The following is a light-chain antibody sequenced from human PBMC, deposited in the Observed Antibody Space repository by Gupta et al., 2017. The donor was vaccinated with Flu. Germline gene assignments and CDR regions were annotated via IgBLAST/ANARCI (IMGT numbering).Light chain of an antibody. J-gene: IGLJ1*01. Sequence: QSVLTPPPSVSVAPGQRVTISCTGSSSNIGAGYDVHWYQQLPGTAPKPLIYGNSNRPSGVPDRSSGSKSGTSASLAITGLQAEDEADYYCQSYDSSLSGYVFGTGTKVTVL. CDR1: SSNIGAGYD. V-gene: IGLV1-40*01. CDR3: QSYDSSLSGYV. CDR2: GNS.